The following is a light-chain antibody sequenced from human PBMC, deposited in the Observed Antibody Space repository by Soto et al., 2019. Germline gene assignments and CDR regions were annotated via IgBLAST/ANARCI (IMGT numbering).Light chain of an antibody. J-gene: IGKJ5*01. CDR3: QHYNSYSPT. Sequence: SQSPSTLSASIGDRVTITCRASQTISSWLAWYQQKPGKAPKLLIYDASTLKSGVPSRFSGSGSGTEFTLTISSLQPDDFATYYCQHYNSYSPTFAQGTRLAI. CDR2: DAS. V-gene: IGKV1-5*01. CDR1: QTISSW.